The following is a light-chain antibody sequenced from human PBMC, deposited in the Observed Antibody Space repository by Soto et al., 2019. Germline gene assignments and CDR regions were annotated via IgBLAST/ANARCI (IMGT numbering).Light chain of an antibody. V-gene: IGLV2-14*01. Sequence: QSALTQPASVSGSPGQSITISCTGTSSDVGGYNFVSWYQQHPGKAPKLMIYEVTNRPSGVSNRFSGSKSGNTASLTISGLQAEDEADYYCSSYTRSDTRVFGTGTKLPVL. CDR1: SSDVGGYNF. CDR3: SSYTRSDTRV. CDR2: EVT. J-gene: IGLJ1*01.